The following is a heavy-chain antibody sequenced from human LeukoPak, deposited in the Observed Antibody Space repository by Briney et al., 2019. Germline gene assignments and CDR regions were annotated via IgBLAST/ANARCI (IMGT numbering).Heavy chain of an antibody. J-gene: IGHJ5*02. CDR3: ARRSREQLVS. V-gene: IGHV1-46*01. CDR1: GYTFTSYY. D-gene: IGHD6-13*01. CDR2: INPSGGST. Sequence: ASVKVSCKASGYTFTSYYMHWVRQAPGQGLEWMGIINPSGGSTSYAQKFQGRVTMTRDTSISTAYMELSRLRSDDTAVYYCARRSREQLVSWGQGTLVTVSS.